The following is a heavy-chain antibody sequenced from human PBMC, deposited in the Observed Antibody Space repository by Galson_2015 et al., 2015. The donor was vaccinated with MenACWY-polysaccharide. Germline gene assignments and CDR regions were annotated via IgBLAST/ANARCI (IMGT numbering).Heavy chain of an antibody. V-gene: IGHV3-7*01. J-gene: IGHJ4*02. Sequence: SLRLSCEASGLTFTSYWMSWVRQAPGKGLEWVAHIKADESEKYYVDSVKGRFTISRDNAQNSLFLQMNSLRAEDTAMYYCARDDGRWELPLEFWGQGTLVTVSS. CDR1: GLTFTSYW. D-gene: IGHD1-26*01. CDR2: IKADESEK. CDR3: ARDDGRWELPLEF.